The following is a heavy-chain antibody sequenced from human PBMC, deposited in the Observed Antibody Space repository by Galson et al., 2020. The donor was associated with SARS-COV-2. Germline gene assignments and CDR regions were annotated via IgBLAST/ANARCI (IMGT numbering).Heavy chain of an antibody. D-gene: IGHD1-26*01. CDR2: ISNDVSNK. Sequence: GGSLRLSFAASGFTFSSYAMHCVRQAPGKVLEWVADISNDVSNKYYADSVKCRFTISRDNSKNTLYLQMNSLRAEDTAVYYCARAPGAYMNVWGKGTTVTVSS. CDR3: ARAPGAYMNV. V-gene: IGHV3-30*04. J-gene: IGHJ6*03. CDR1: GFTFSSYA.